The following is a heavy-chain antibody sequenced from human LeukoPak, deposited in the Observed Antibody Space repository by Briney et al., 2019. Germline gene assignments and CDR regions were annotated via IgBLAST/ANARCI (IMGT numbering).Heavy chain of an antibody. CDR2: IYYSGGT. CDR3: ARTPTTKLRFLEWFPGTDV. V-gene: IGHV4-59*01. J-gene: IGHJ6*04. D-gene: IGHD3-3*01. CDR1: GGSISSYY. Sequence: SETLSLTCTVSGGSISSYYWSWIRQPPGKGLEWIGYIYYSGGTNYNPSLKSRVTISVDTSKNQFSLKLSSVTAADTAVYYCARTPTTKLRFLEWFPGTDVWGKGTTVTVSS.